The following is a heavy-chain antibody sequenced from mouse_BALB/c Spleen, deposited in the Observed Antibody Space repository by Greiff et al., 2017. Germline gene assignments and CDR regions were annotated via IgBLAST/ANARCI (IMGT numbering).Heavy chain of an antibody. V-gene: IGHV1-77*01. J-gene: IGHJ4*01. Sequence: QVQLQQSGPELVKPGASVRISCKASGYTFTSYYIHWVKQRPGQGLEWIGRIAPGSGSTYYNEMFKGKATLTVDTSSSTAYIQLSSLSSEDSAVYFCARSGNYAMDYWGQGTSVTVSS. CDR3: ARSGNYAMDY. D-gene: IGHD1-1*02. CDR2: IAPGSGST. CDR1: GYTFTSYY.